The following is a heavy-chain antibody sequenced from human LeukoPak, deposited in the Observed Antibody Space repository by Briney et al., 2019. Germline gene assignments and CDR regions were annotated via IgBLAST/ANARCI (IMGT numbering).Heavy chain of an antibody. V-gene: IGHV3-21*01. CDR3: ARETFCSSTTCPIGDHFDY. Sequence: GGSLRLSCAASGFTFSSYAMSWVRQAPGKGLEWVSSISSSSSYIYYADSLKGRFTISRDNAKNSLYLQMNSLRAEDTAVYYCARETFCSSTTCPIGDHFDYWGQGTLVTVFS. CDR1: GFTFSSYA. D-gene: IGHD2-2*01. CDR2: ISSSSSYI. J-gene: IGHJ4*02.